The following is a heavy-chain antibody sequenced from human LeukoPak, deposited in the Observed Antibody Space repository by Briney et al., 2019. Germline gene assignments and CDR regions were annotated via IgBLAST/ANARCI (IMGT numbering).Heavy chain of an antibody. CDR1: GVSFSGYS. CDR2: INRSGRI. V-gene: IGHV4-34*01. CDR3: ARGRRQFDGDIVMGYYFDY. Sequence: PSETLSLTCDVNGVSFSGYSWTWIPERPGMGLEWIGEINRSGRINYRPSLQSRVTISVDTSKNQFSLNLRSVTAADTGVYYCARGRRQFDGDIVMGYYFDYWGQGTLVTVSS. J-gene: IGHJ4*02. D-gene: IGHD3-16*02.